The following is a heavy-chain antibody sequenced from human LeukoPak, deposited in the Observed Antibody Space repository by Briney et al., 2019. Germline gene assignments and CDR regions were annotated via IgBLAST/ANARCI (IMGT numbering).Heavy chain of an antibody. Sequence: PGGSLRLSCAASGFTFTNNFMSWVRQVPGKGLEWVANIKQDGSETTYADSVRGRFTISRDNSKNTLHLQMNSLRADDTAVYYCVKDTRVSYYESSGLQHWGQGTLVTVSS. V-gene: IGHV3-7*01. J-gene: IGHJ1*01. D-gene: IGHD3-22*01. CDR3: VKDTRVSYYESSGLQH. CDR1: GFTFTNNF. CDR2: IKQDGSET.